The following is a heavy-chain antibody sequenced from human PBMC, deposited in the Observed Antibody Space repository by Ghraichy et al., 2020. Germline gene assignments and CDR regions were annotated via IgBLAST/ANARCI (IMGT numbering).Heavy chain of an antibody. J-gene: IGHJ3*02. V-gene: IGHV4-59*01. D-gene: IGHD6-13*01. CDR3: ARARLAAAGGTYDAFDI. Sequence: SETLSLTCTVSGGSISSYYWSWIRQPPGKGLEWIGYIYYSGSTNYNPSLKSRVTISVDTSKNQFSLKLSSVTAADTAVYYCARARLAAAGGTYDAFDIWGQGTMVTVSS. CDR2: IYYSGST. CDR1: GGSISSYY.